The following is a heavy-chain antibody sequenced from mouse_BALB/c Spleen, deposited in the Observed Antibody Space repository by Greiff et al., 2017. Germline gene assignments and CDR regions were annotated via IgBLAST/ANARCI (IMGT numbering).Heavy chain of an antibody. Sequence: EVQLVESGGGLVQPKGSLKLSCAASGFTFNTYAMNWVRQAPGKGLEWVARIRSKSNNYATYYADSVKDRFTISRDDSQSMLYLQMNNLKTEDTAMYYCVRDYYGNYRGAWFAYWGQGTLVTVSA. J-gene: IGHJ3*01. V-gene: IGHV10-1*02. CDR2: IRSKSNNYAT. D-gene: IGHD2-1*01. CDR3: VRDYYGNYRGAWFAY. CDR1: GFTFNTYA.